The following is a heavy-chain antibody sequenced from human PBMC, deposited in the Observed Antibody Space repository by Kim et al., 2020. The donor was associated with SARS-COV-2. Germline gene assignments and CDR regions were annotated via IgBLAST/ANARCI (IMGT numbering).Heavy chain of an antibody. J-gene: IGHJ6*02. CDR3: ARDFRGGGLRLYGMDV. V-gene: IGHV1-69*13. D-gene: IGHD5-12*01. CDR2: IIPIFGTA. CDR1: GGTFSSYA. Sequence: SVKVSCKASGGTFSSYAISWVRQAPGQGLEWMGGIIPIFGTANYAQKFQGRVTITADESTSTAYMELSSLRSEDTAVYYCARDFRGGGLRLYGMDVWGQGTTVTVSS.